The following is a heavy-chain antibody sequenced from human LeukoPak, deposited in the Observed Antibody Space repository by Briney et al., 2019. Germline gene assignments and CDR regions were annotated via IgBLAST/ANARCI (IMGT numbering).Heavy chain of an antibody. Sequence: GGSLRLSCAASGFTFSSYAMHWVRQAPGKGLEWVSIIYKDGSTYYADSVKGQFIISRDNSKNTLYLQINSLTVEDTAVYYCARTTVAPGSYDAFDIWGQGTMVTVSS. CDR3: ARTTVAPGSYDAFDI. V-gene: IGHV3-53*01. D-gene: IGHD4-23*01. J-gene: IGHJ3*02. CDR1: GFTFSSYA. CDR2: IYKDGST.